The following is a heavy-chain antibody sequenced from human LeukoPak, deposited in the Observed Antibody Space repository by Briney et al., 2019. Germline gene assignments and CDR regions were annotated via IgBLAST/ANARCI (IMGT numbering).Heavy chain of an antibody. J-gene: IGHJ4*02. Sequence: PSETLSLTCTVSGGSISSSSYYWGWIRQPPGKGLEWIGSIYYSGSTYYNPSLKSRVTISVDTSKNQFSLQLSSVTAADTAVYYCARGLSIAARRAFDYWGQGTLVTVSS. CDR3: ARGLSIAARRAFDY. CDR1: GGSISSSSYY. D-gene: IGHD6-6*01. CDR2: IYYSGST. V-gene: IGHV4-39*01.